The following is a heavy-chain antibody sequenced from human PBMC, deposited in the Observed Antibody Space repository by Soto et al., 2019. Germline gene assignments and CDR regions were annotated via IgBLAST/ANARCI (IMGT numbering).Heavy chain of an antibody. J-gene: IGHJ4*02. V-gene: IGHV1-46*01. Sequence: ASVKVSCKASGYTFTSYYMHWVRQAPGQGLEWMGIINPSGGSTSYAQKFQGRVTMTRDTSTSTVYMELSSLRSEDTAVYYCARGGLPYYGGNSAIRDFDYWGQGTLVTVSS. CDR3: ARGGLPYYGGNSAIRDFDY. CDR2: INPSGGST. D-gene: IGHD4-17*01. CDR1: GYTFTSYY.